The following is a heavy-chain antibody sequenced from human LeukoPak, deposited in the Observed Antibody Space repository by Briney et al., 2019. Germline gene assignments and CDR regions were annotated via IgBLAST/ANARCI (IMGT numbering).Heavy chain of an antibody. D-gene: IGHD3-10*01. Sequence: SETLSPTCTVSGGSISSYYWSWIRQPPGKGLEWIGYIYYSGSTNYNPSLKSRVTISVDTSKNQFSLKLSSVTAADTAVYYCARATTMVRGVIQYYYYGMDVWGQGTTVTVSS. CDR2: IYYSGST. V-gene: IGHV4-59*08. CDR1: GGSISSYY. CDR3: ARATTMVRGVIQYYYYGMDV. J-gene: IGHJ6*02.